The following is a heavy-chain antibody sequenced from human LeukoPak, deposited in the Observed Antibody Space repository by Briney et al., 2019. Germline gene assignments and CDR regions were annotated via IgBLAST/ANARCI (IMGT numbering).Heavy chain of an antibody. CDR1: GFIFSSYA. J-gene: IGHJ4*03. CDR3: ARAIRGYSYLGYFDY. Sequence: GGSLRLSCAASGFIFSSYAMHWVRQAPGKGLEWVSVIYSGDTTYYADSVRGRFTISRDNSKNTLYLQMNSLRAEDTAVYYCARAIRGYSYLGYFDYWGQGTLVTVSS. D-gene: IGHD5-18*01. CDR2: IYSGDTT. V-gene: IGHV3-66*01.